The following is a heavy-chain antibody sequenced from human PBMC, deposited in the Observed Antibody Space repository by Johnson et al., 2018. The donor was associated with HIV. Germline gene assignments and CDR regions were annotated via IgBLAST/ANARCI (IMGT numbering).Heavy chain of an antibody. D-gene: IGHD6-6*01. J-gene: IGHJ3*02. Sequence: QVQLVESGGGLVKPGGSLRLSCAASGFSFSDYYMTWIRQAPGKGLEFVSYISSSGSTIYYADSVKGRFTISRDNAKNSLYLQLNRLRAEDTAVDYCAKGESSSSEPDAFDIWGQGTMVTGSS. V-gene: IGHV3-11*04. CDR1: GFSFSDYY. CDR2: ISSSGSTI. CDR3: AKGESSSSEPDAFDI.